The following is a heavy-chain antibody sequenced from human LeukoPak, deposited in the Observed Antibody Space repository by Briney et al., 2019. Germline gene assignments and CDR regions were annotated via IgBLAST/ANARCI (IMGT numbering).Heavy chain of an antibody. D-gene: IGHD3-10*01. J-gene: IGHJ4*02. CDR2: IRTSGNT. V-gene: IGHV4-61*02. CDR1: GDSFINGNFY. CDR3: ARESSHWYGEFSY. Sequence: PSETLSLTYTVSGDSFINGNFYWTWMRQSAGKGLEWIRRIRTSGNTYYNSSLKSRVTISLDTYKNQFTLNVNAVTAADTAVYYCARESSHWYGEFSYWGQGALVTVSS.